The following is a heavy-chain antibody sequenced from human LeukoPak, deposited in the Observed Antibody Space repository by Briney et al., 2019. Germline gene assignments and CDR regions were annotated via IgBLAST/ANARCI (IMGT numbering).Heavy chain of an antibody. D-gene: IGHD6-19*01. CDR1: GFTFSSYA. CDR2: ISGSGGST. CDR3: AKDRRSAVDY. Sequence: PGGSLRLSCAASGFTFSSYAMSWVRQAPGEGLEWVSAISGSGGSTYYADSAKGRFTISRDNSKNTLYLQMNSLRAEDTAVYYCAKDRRSAVDYWGQGTLVTVSS. V-gene: IGHV3-23*01. J-gene: IGHJ4*02.